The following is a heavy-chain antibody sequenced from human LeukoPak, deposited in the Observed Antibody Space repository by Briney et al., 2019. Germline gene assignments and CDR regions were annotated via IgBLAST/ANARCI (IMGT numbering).Heavy chain of an antibody. J-gene: IGHJ5*02. V-gene: IGHV4-61*02. CDR2: IYNSGST. CDR1: GGSTNSGSYY. D-gene: IGHD2-2*01. CDR3: ARDKEYCTRTSCWTWFDP. Sequence: PSETLSLTCTVSGGSTNSGSYYWSWIRQPAGKGLEWTGRIYNSGSTSYNPSLKSRVTISIDTSKNQFSLQLSLVTAADTAIYYCARDKEYCTRTSCWTWFDPWGQGTLVTVSS.